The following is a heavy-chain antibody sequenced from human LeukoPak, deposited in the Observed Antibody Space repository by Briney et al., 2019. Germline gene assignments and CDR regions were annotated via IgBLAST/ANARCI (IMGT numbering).Heavy chain of an antibody. D-gene: IGHD1-26*01. CDR3: AKQWVDC. V-gene: IGHV3-23*01. CDR2: ISESGDTT. J-gene: IGHJ4*02. CDR1: GFTFSNYA. Sequence: QPGGSLRLSGSALGFTFSNYAMNWVRQAPGKGLEWVSSISESGDTTHYADSVKGRFTISRDNAQNTLYLQMNTLRAEDTALYYCAKQWVDCWGQGTLVTVSS.